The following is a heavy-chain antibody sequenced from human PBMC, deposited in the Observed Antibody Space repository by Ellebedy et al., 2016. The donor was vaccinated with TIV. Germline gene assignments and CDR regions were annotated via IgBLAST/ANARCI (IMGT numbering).Heavy chain of an antibody. CDR1: GYTFTSYY. CDR3: AYYYDSSGYWY. D-gene: IGHD3-22*01. J-gene: IGHJ4*02. V-gene: IGHV1-46*03. Sequence: AASVKVSCKASGYTFTSYYMHWARQAPGQGLEWMGIINPSGGSTGYAQKFQGRVTMTRNTSISTAYMELSSLRSEDTAVYYCAYYYDSSGYWYWGQGTLVTVSS. CDR2: INPSGGST.